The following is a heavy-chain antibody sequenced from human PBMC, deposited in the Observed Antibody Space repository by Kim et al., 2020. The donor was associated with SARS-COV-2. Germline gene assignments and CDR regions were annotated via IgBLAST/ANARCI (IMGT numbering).Heavy chain of an antibody. Sequence: YAASVKGRFTISRDDSKSIAYLQMNSLKTEDTAVYYCTRFPGWLPYYFDYWGQGTLVTVSS. D-gene: IGHD5-12*01. J-gene: IGHJ4*02. CDR3: TRFPGWLPYYFDY. V-gene: IGHV3-49*02.